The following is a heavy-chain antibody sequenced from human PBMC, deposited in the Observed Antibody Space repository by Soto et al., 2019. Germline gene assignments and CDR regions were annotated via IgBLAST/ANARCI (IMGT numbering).Heavy chain of an antibody. V-gene: IGHV1-8*01. CDR1: GYTFTSYD. D-gene: IGHD5-12*01. Sequence: ASVKVSCKASGYTFTSYDINWVRQATGQGLEWMGWMNPNSGNTGYAQKFQGRVTMTRNTSISTAYMELSSLRSEDTAVYYCARGPVYSGYDSYYYYMDFWGKGTTVTVSS. CDR2: MNPNSGNT. CDR3: ARGPVYSGYDSYYYYMDF. J-gene: IGHJ6*03.